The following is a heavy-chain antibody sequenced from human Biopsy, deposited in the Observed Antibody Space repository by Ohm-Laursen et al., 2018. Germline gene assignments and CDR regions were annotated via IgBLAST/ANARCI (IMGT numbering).Heavy chain of an antibody. D-gene: IGHD5-24*01. Sequence: SETLSLTCTVSGGSIINNYWSWIRQPPGKGLEWIGYIYFTGRTSYNPSLKSRVTMSVNTSKKQFSLRLSSVTAADTAVYYCASAGYNPDWNFDLWGRGTRVTVSS. CDR3: ASAGYNPDWNFDL. CDR2: IYFTGRT. CDR1: GGSIINNY. V-gene: IGHV4-59*12. J-gene: IGHJ2*01.